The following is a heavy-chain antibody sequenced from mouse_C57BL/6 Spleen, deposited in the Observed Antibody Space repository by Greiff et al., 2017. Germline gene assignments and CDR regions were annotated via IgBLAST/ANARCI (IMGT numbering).Heavy chain of an antibody. CDR3: TRRKDAMDY. J-gene: IGHJ4*01. CDR2: IDPETGGT. Sequence: VKLLESGAELVRPGASVTLSCKASGYTFTDYEMHWVKQTPVHGLEWIGAIDPETGGTAYNQKFKGKAILTADKSSSTAYMELRSLTSEDSAVYYCTRRKDAMDYWGQGTSVTVSS. CDR1: GYTFTDYE. V-gene: IGHV1-15*01.